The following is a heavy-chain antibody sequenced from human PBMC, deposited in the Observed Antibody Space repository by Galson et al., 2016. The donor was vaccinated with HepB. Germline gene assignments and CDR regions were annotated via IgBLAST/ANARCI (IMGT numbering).Heavy chain of an antibody. J-gene: IGHJ4*02. Sequence: SLRLSCAASGFTFSTYAMNWVRQAPGKGLEWVSAISGRGSSTYYADSVKGRFTISRDNSKNTLFLHMTSLRAEDTAIYYCAKVYCSGANCPAGSYYFDYWGQGTPFTVSS. CDR1: GFTFSTYA. D-gene: IGHD2-15*01. CDR2: ISGRGSST. V-gene: IGHV3-23*01. CDR3: AKVYCSGANCPAGSYYFDY.